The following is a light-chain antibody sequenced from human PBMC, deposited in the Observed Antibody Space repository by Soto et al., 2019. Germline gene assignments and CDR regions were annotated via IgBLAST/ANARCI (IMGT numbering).Light chain of an antibody. CDR2: LNSDGSH. Sequence: QSVLTQSPSASASLGASVKLTCTLSSGHSNYAIAWHQQQPEKGHRFLMKLNSDGSHSKGDGIPDRFSGSSSGAERYLTISTLQAEDEADYYCQTWVTGIHIFGGGTQLTVL. J-gene: IGLJ2*01. V-gene: IGLV4-69*01. CDR3: QTWVTGIHI. CDR1: SGHSNYA.